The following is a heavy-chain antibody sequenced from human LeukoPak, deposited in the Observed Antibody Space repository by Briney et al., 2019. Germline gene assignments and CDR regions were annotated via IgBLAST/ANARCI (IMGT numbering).Heavy chain of an antibody. CDR3: ARDRGGYCSSTSCYADEDY. V-gene: IGHV3-66*01. CDR2: IYSGGST. D-gene: IGHD2-2*01. J-gene: IGHJ4*02. Sequence: PGGSLRLSCAASGFTVSSNYMSWVRQAPGKGLEWVSVIYSGGSTYYADSVKGRFTISRDNSKNSLFVQMNSLRAEDTAVYYCARDRGGYCSSTSCYADEDYWGQGTLVTVSS. CDR1: GFTVSSNY.